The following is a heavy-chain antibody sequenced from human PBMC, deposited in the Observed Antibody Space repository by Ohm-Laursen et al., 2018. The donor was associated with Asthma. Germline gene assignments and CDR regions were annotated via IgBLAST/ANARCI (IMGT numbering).Heavy chain of an antibody. CDR1: TGSISSGDYY. CDR2: IYYSGST. V-gene: IGHV4-30-4*01. J-gene: IGHJ4*02. Sequence: SLTLSFTSSVSTGSISSGDYYWSWTRQPPGKGLEWTGYIYYSGSTYYNTSLKSRVTISADTSKNQLSLKLSSVTAADTAVYYCARAGVWFGELLNWGQGTLVTVSS. D-gene: IGHD3-10*01. CDR3: ARAGVWFGELLN.